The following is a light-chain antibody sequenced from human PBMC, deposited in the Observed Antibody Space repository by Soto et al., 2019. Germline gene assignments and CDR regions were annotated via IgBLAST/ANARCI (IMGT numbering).Light chain of an antibody. CDR1: QSVSSK. CDR2: GAS. V-gene: IGKV3-15*01. Sequence: SPATLSVSPGERATLSCRASQSVSSKLAWYQQKPGQAPRLLIYGASTRATGIPARFSGSGSGTEFTLTISSLQSEDFAIYYCQQYNNWPPITFGQGTRWRL. J-gene: IGKJ5*01. CDR3: QQYNNWPPIT.